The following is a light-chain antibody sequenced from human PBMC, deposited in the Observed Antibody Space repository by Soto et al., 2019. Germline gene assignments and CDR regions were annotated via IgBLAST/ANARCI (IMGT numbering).Light chain of an antibody. CDR1: TSDIGGYDY. CDR3: SSYTNINTSACV. CDR2: DVT. Sequence: QSALTQPASVSGSPGQSITISCAGTTSDIGGYDYVSWYQHHPGKAPKLIIYDVTRRPSGVSPRFSGSKSGNTASLTISALQAEDEAEYYCSSYTNINTSACVFGTGTKVTVL. J-gene: IGLJ1*01. V-gene: IGLV2-14*01.